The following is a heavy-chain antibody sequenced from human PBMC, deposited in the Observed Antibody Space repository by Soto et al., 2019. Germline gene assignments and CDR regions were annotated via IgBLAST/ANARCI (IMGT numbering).Heavy chain of an antibody. J-gene: IGHJ5*02. D-gene: IGHD5-18*01. CDR1: GFTFDDYA. CDR3: AKDSRGYSYGNNWFDP. CDR2: ISWNSGSI. V-gene: IGHV3-9*01. Sequence: EVQLVESGGGLVQPGRSLRLSCAASGFTFDDYAMHWVRQAPGKGLEWVSGISWNSGSIGYADSVKGRFTISRDNAKNSLYLQMNSLRAEDTALYYCAKDSRGYSYGNNWFDPWGQGTLVTVSS.